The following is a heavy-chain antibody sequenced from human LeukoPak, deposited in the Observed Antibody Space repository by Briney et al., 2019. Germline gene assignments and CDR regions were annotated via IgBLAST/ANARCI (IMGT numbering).Heavy chain of an antibody. V-gene: IGHV1-18*01. CDR3: ARGRDGFNPYSFDY. Sequence: ASVKVSCKTSGYTFTTYGISWVRQAPGQGLEWMGWISAYNGDTHYAQKLQGRVTMTTDTSTSTAYVELRSLRSDDTAVYYCARGRDGFNPYSFDYWGQGTLVTVCS. CDR1: GYTFTTYG. CDR2: ISAYNGDT. D-gene: IGHD5-24*01. J-gene: IGHJ4*02.